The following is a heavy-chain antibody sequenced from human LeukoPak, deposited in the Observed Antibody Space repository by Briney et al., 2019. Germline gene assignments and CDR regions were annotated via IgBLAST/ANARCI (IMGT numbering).Heavy chain of an antibody. Sequence: GGSLRLSCAASGLTFSSYGIHWVRQAPGKGLEWVAVISYDGSSKYYADSVKGRFTISRDNSKNTLYLQMNSLRAEDTAMYYCAKDMGKYYYDGSDYWGQGTLVTVSS. CDR1: GLTFSSYG. J-gene: IGHJ4*02. V-gene: IGHV3-30*18. D-gene: IGHD3-22*01. CDR3: AKDMGKYYYDGSDY. CDR2: ISYDGSSK.